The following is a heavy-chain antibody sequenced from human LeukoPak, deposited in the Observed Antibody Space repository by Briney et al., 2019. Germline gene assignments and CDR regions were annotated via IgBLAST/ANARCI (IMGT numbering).Heavy chain of an antibody. CDR2: INSNSGGT. CDR3: ARGRSKTMTHQYFQH. V-gene: IGHV1-2*02. CDR1: GYSFTGYY. Sequence: GASVKVSCKASGYSFTGYYMHWVRQAPGQGLEWMGWINSNSGGTYYAQNFQGRVTMTRDTSISTAYMELSRLRSDDTAVYYCARGRSKTMTHQYFQHWGQGTLVTVSS. J-gene: IGHJ1*01. D-gene: IGHD3-22*01.